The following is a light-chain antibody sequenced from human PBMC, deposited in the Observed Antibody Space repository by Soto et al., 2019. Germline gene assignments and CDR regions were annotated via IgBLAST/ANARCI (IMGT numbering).Light chain of an antibody. CDR1: SSDIGAYNF. Sequence: QSVLTQPASVSGSPGQSITISCTGTSSDIGAYNFVSWYQQHPGKAPKLMLYDVNIRPSGVSNRFSGSKSGNTASLTISGLQADDEANYYCTSWTTSTTMIFGGGTKLTV. V-gene: IGLV2-14*03. J-gene: IGLJ2*01. CDR3: TSWTTSTTMI. CDR2: DVN.